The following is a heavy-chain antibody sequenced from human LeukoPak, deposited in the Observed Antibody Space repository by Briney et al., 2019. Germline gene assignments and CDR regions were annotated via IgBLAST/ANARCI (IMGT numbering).Heavy chain of an antibody. CDR3: ARDFLHLGG. V-gene: IGHV3-30*04. Sequence: GGSLRLSCAASGFTFSSYAMHWVRQAPGKGLEWVAVISYDGSNKYYADSVKGRFTISRDNAKNMLYLQMNSLRAEDTAVYYGARDFLHLGGWGQGTMVTVSS. D-gene: IGHD3-16*01. CDR2: ISYDGSNK. CDR1: GFTFSSYA. J-gene: IGHJ3*01.